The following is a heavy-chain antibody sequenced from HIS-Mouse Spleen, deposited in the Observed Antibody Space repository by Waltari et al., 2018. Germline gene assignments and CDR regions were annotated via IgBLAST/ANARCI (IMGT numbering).Heavy chain of an antibody. CDR3: AREFGLLPPISSRDYDAFDI. Sequence: QLQLQESGPGLVKPSETLSLTCTVSGCSISSSSYHWGWIRQPPGKGLEWIGSIYYSGSTYYNPSLKSRVTISVDTSKNQFSLKLSSVTAADTAVYYCAREFGLLPPISSRDYDAFDIWGQGTMVTVSS. D-gene: IGHD3-10*01. J-gene: IGHJ3*02. CDR1: GCSISSSSYH. V-gene: IGHV4-39*07. CDR2: IYYSGST.